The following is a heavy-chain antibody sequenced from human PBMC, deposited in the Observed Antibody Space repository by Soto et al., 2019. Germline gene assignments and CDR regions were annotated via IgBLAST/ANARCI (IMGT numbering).Heavy chain of an antibody. CDR2: VTPKLATA. V-gene: IGHV1-69*13. D-gene: IGHD5-12*01. Sequence: ASVKVSCKASGGTFSNYAINWVRQAPGLGLEWMGQVTPKLATAKHAQKFQGRVTITADESASTAYMYVSSLRSEDTAVYFCARRRDGYNSAFDIWGQGTLVTVSS. CDR1: GGTFSNYA. CDR3: ARRRDGYNSAFDI. J-gene: IGHJ3*02.